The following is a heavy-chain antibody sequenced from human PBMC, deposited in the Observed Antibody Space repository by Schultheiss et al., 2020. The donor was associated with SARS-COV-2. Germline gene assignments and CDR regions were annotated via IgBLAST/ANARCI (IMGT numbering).Heavy chain of an antibody. J-gene: IGHJ6*02. CDR3: AREGTLLTAVGGLDYGMDV. Sequence: SLKISCVASGFDFPSSAMNWVRQAPGKGLEWVSGISWNSGSIGYADSVKGRFTISRDNAKNSLYLQMNSLRAEDTAVYYCAREGTLLTAVGGLDYGMDVWGQGTTVTVSS. D-gene: IGHD1-26*01. CDR2: ISWNSGSI. V-gene: IGHV3-9*01. CDR1: GFDFPSSA.